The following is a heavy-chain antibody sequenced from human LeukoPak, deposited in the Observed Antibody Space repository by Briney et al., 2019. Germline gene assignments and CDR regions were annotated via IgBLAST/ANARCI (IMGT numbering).Heavy chain of an antibody. CDR1: GISFRNYA. J-gene: IGHJ4*02. D-gene: IGHD3-10*01. CDR2: LRGNDET. V-gene: IGHV3-23*01. Sequence: GGSLRLSCAASGISFRNYAMSWVRQAPARGPEWVSSLRGNDETFYADSVKGRFTLSRDDSRNAVYLQLNNLRVEDTAIYYCARASWVSDPDAVRWGQGTQVTVSS. CDR3: ARASWVSDPDAVR.